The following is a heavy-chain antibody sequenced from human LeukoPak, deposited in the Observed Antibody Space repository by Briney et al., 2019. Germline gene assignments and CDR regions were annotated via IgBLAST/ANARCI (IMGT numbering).Heavy chain of an antibody. J-gene: IGHJ4*02. D-gene: IGHD5-18*01. CDR2: ISYDGSNK. CDR1: GFTFSSYA. Sequence: GGSLRLSCAASGFTFSSYAMHWVRQAPGKGLEWVAVISYDGSNKYYADSVKGRFTISRDNSKNTLYLQMNSLRAEDTAVYYCAKDVIQLWLRYHFDYWGQGTLVTVSS. CDR3: AKDVIQLWLRYHFDY. V-gene: IGHV3-30-3*01.